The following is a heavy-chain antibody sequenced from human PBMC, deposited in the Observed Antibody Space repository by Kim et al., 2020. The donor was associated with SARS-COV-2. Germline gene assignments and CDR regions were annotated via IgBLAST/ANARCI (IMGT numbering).Heavy chain of an antibody. D-gene: IGHD2-2*01. CDR3: ARDRTTTYQNWFDP. J-gene: IGHJ5*02. V-gene: IGHV3-21*01. Sequence: ADSVTGRFTISRDNAKNSLYLQMNCLRAEDTAVYYCARDRTTTYQNWFDPWGQGTLVTVSS.